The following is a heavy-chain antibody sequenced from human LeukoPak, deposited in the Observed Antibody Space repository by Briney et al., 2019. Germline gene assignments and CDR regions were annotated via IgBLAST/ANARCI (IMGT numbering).Heavy chain of an antibody. J-gene: IGHJ4*02. CDR1: GFTFSSYG. V-gene: IGHV3-33*01. Sequence: GGSLRLSCAASGFTFSSYGMHWVRQAPGKGLEWVAVIWYDGSDKYYADSVKGRFTISRDNSKNTLYLQMNSLSPEDTAIYYCARGYGSGTPFDYWGQGTLVTVSS. D-gene: IGHD3-10*01. CDR3: ARGYGSGTPFDY. CDR2: IWYDGSDK.